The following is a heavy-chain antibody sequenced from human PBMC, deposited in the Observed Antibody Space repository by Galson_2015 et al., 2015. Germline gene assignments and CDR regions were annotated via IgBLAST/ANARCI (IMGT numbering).Heavy chain of an antibody. V-gene: IGHV3-9*01. CDR2: ISWNSGNI. CDR3: AKSRGSIVGATAIDY. J-gene: IGHJ4*02. CDR1: GFSFEDYG. Sequence: SLRLSCATSGFSFEDYGMHWVRQAPGKGLEWVSGISWNSGNIIYAESVKGRFTTSRRNAKDSLYLQMNSLRSEDTALYFCAKSRGSIVGATAIDYWGQGTLVIVSS. D-gene: IGHD1-26*01.